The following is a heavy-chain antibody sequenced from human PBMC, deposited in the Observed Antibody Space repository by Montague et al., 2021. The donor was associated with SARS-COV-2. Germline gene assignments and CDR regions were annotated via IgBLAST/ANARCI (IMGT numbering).Heavy chain of an antibody. V-gene: IGHV4-34*01. J-gene: IGHJ6*02. CDR1: GGSFRGDY. CDR2: IIHGGGT. Sequence: SETLSLTCAVYGGSFRGDYWSWIRQPPGEGLEWIGEIIHGGGTTYNPTLRSRATISVDTSQNEFSLKLSSVTAADTAVYFCARGARSSWYTYGMDVWGQGTTVTVSS. D-gene: IGHD6-13*01. CDR3: ARGARSSWYTYGMDV.